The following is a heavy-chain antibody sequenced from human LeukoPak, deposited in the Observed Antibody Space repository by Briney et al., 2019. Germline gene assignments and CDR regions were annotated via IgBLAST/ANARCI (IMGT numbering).Heavy chain of an antibody. V-gene: IGHV3-53*01. CDR1: GFTVSSNY. CDR3: ARNPDYGGYGWFDP. D-gene: IGHD4-17*01. CDR2: IYSGGST. Sequence: PGGSLRLSCAASGFTVSSNYMSWVRQAPGKGLEWVSVIYSGGSTYYADSVKGRFTISRDNSKNTLYLQMNSLRAEDTDVYYCARNPDYGGYGWFDPWGQGTMVTVPS. J-gene: IGHJ5*02.